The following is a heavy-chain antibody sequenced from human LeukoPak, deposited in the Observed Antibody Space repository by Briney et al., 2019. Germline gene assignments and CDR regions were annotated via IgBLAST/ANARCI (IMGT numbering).Heavy chain of an antibody. J-gene: IGHJ4*02. CDR3: ARTGTWGTYYRPDY. Sequence: ASVKVSCKASGYTFTSYGVSWVRQAPGQGLEWMGWISAYNGITNYAQNLQGRATMTTDTSTSTAYMELRSLRSDDTAVYYCARTGTWGTYYRPDYWGQGTLVTVSS. V-gene: IGHV1-18*01. CDR2: ISAYNGIT. CDR1: GYTFTSYG. D-gene: IGHD3-10*01.